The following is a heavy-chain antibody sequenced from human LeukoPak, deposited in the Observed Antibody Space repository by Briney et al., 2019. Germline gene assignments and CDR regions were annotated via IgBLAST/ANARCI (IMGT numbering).Heavy chain of an antibody. J-gene: IGHJ4*02. CDR2: INHSGST. V-gene: IGHV4-34*01. CDR3: ARGRIEKRLSAYYFDY. CDR1: GGSFSGYY. D-gene: IGHD3-16*02. Sequence: SGTLSLTCAAYGGSFSGYYWSWIRQPPGKGLEWIGKINHSGSTNYNPSLKSRVTISVDTSKSQFSLKLSSVTAADTAVYYCARGRIEKRLSAYYFDYWGQGTLVTVSS.